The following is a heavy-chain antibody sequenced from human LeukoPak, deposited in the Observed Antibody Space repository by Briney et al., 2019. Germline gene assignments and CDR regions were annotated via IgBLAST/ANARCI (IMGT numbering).Heavy chain of an antibody. V-gene: IGHV4-34*01. J-gene: IGHJ3*02. D-gene: IGHD6-13*01. CDR1: GGSFSGYL. CDR3: ARERIAVDGTTSDAFDI. Sequence: SETLSLTCAVYGGSFSGYLWGWIRQPPGKGLEWIGSIYYSGSTYYNPSLKSRVTISVDTSKNQFSLKLSSVTAADTAVYYCARERIAVDGTTSDAFDIWGRGTMVTVSS. CDR2: IYYSGST.